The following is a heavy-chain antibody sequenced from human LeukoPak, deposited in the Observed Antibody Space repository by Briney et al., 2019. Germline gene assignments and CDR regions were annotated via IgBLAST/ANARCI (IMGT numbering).Heavy chain of an antibody. V-gene: IGHV3-66*01. CDR3: AREVPYGYYYDSSWYFDL. D-gene: IGHD3-22*01. CDR2: IYSGGST. Sequence: PGGSLTLPCAASGFTFSSYALSWVRQAPGKGLEWVSVIYSGGSTYYADSVKGRFTISRDNSKNTLYLQVNSLRAEDTAVYYCAREVPYGYYYDSSWYFDLWGRGTLVTVSS. CDR1: GFTFSSYA. J-gene: IGHJ2*01.